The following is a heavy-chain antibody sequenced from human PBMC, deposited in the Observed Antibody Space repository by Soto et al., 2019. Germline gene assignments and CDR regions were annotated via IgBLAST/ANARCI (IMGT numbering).Heavy chain of an antibody. CDR1: GFTVSNNY. D-gene: IGHD3-10*01. V-gene: IGHV3-53*01. CDR3: APRPGGGGY. Sequence: EVQLVESGGGLIQPGGSLRLSCAVSGFTVSNNYMSWVRQAPGKGLEGVSVIYSGGYTAYGDSVKGRFTISRDNSKNTLSLQKNAPGPDAPAVFYWAPRPGGGGYWGQGTLVTVSS. J-gene: IGHJ4*02. CDR2: IYSGGYT.